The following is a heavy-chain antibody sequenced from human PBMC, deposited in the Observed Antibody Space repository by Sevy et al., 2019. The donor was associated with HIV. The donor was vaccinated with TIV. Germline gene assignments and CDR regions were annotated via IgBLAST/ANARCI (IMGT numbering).Heavy chain of an antibody. Sequence: ASLKVSCKASGGTFSSYAISWVRQAPGQGLEWMGRIIPIFGTANYAQKFQGRVTITADESTSTAYMELSSLRSEDTAVYYCARSSDGVTYYYDSSGYSNWLDPWGQGTLVTVSS. J-gene: IGHJ5*02. V-gene: IGHV1-69*13. CDR1: GGTFSSYA. CDR3: ARSSDGVTYYYDSSGYSNWLDP. CDR2: IIPIFGTA. D-gene: IGHD3-22*01.